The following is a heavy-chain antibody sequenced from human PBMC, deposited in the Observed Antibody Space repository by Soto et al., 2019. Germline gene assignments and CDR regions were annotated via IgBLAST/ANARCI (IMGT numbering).Heavy chain of an antibody. CDR1: VFTFSTYA. V-gene: IGHV3-23*01. Sequence: PWWSLRLSCSASVFTFSTYAMSWCREAPEKGLEWVSTISSTGGSTYYADSVKGRFTISRDNSKNTLFLQVNSLRAEDTAVYYCAKGGTVVHTWFDPWGQGTLVTVSS. J-gene: IGHJ5*02. CDR2: ISSTGGST. CDR3: AKGGTVVHTWFDP. D-gene: IGHD4-4*01.